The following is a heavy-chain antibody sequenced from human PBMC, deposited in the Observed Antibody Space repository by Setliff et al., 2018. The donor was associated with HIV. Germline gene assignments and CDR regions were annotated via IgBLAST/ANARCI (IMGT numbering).Heavy chain of an antibody. CDR1: GGSISSDY. CDR3: ARSRTSSGYYGVTGYGMDV. J-gene: IGHJ6*02. CDR2: IYYSGST. V-gene: IGHV4-59*01. D-gene: IGHD3-22*01. Sequence: TLSLTCTVSGGSISSDYWSWIRQPPGKGLEWIGYIYYSGSTNYNPPLKSRVTISVATSKNQFSLKLNSVTTADTAVYYCARSRTSSGYYGVTGYGMDVWGQGTTVTVSS.